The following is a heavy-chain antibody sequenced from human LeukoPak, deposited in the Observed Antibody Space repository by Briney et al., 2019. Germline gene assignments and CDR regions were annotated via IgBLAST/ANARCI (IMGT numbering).Heavy chain of an antibody. CDR2: IYSGGST. V-gene: IGHV3-66*02. Sequence: GSLRLSCSASGFSVISNYMSLVRQAPGKGLGGVSVIYSGGSTYYADSVKGRFTISRDNSKNTLYLQMNSLRAEDTAVYYCARHTSDSAEYGMDVWGQGTTVTVSS. D-gene: IGHD4-11*01. J-gene: IGHJ6*02. CDR3: ARHTSDSAEYGMDV. CDR1: GFSVISNY.